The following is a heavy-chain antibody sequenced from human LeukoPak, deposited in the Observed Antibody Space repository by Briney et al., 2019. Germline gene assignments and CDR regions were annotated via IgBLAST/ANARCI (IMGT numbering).Heavy chain of an antibody. CDR1: GFTFSSYG. CDR2: IRYDGSNK. V-gene: IGHV3-30*02. J-gene: IGHJ4*02. Sequence: GGSLRLSCAASGFTFSSYGMHWVRQAPGKGLEWVAFIRYDGSNKYYADSVMGRFTISRDNSMNTLYLQMNSLRTKDTGVYYCASAAATLTNLRLVDYWGQGTLVTVSS. CDR3: ASAAATLTNLRLVDY. D-gene: IGHD4-17*01.